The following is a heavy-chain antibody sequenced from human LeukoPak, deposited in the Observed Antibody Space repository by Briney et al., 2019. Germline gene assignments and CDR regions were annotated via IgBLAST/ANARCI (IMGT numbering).Heavy chain of an antibody. Sequence: ASVKVSCKASGYTFTRYAMHWVRQAPEQRLEWMGWINAGNGNTKYSQKFQGRVTITRDTSASTAYMELSSLRSEDTAVYYYARDAYYYDSSGYYSPKDYFDYWGQGTLVTVSS. CDR3: ARDAYYYDSSGYYSPKDYFDY. V-gene: IGHV1-3*01. D-gene: IGHD3-22*01. CDR1: GYTFTRYA. CDR2: INAGNGNT. J-gene: IGHJ4*02.